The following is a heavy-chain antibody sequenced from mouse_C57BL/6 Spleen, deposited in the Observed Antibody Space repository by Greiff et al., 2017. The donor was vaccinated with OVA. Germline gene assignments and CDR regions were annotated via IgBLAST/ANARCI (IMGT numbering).Heavy chain of an antibody. CDR1: GFNINDDY. Sequence: EVQLQQSGAELVRPGASVKLSCTASGFNINDDYMPWVKQRPEQGLEWIGWIDPENGDTEYASKFQGKATITADTSSNTAYLQLSSLTSEDTAVYYCTTITTARATVYFDYWGQGTTLTVSS. D-gene: IGHD1-2*01. CDR3: TTITTARATVYFDY. V-gene: IGHV14-4*01. CDR2: IDPENGDT. J-gene: IGHJ2*01.